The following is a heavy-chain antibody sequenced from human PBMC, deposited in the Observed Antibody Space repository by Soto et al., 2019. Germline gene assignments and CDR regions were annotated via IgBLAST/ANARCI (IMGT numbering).Heavy chain of an antibody. CDR3: AGQMTTVTTGSRGTFDY. Sequence: QLQLQESGPGLVKPSETLSLTCTVSGGSISSSSYYWGWIRQPPGKGLEWIGSIYYSGSTYYNPSLTSRVTISVDTSKNQFSLKLSSVTAADTAVYYCAGQMTTVTTGSRGTFDYWGQGTLVTVSS. CDR1: GGSISSSSYY. V-gene: IGHV4-39*01. D-gene: IGHD4-4*01. CDR2: IYYSGST. J-gene: IGHJ4*02.